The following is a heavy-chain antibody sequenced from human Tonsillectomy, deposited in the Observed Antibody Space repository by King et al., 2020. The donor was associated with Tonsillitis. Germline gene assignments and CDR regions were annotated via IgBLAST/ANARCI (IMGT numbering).Heavy chain of an antibody. D-gene: IGHD5-18*01. CDR3: TAETLIRLWCDF. CDR2: IKSKTDGATT. J-gene: IGHJ4*02. Sequence: VQLVQSGGDLIEPGGSLRLSCAASGFTFSNAWMNWVRQAPGKGLEWVGRIKSKTDGATTDYAAPVKGRFTISRDDSQNTLYLQMNSLKTEDTALYYCTAETLIRLWCDFWGQGTLVTVSS. CDR1: GFTFSNAW. V-gene: IGHV3-15*07.